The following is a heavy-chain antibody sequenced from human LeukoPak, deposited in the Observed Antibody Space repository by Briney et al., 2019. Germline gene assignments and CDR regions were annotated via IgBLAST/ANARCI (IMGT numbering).Heavy chain of an antibody. CDR2: IYWDDDR. CDR1: GFSLSTSRVG. J-gene: IGHJ4*02. CDR3: AGRTYATLKIDY. V-gene: IGHV2-5*02. D-gene: IGHD2-8*01. Sequence: SGPTLVKPTQTLTLTCSFSGFSLSTSRVGVGWIRQPPGKALECLALIYWDDDRRYSPSLKSRLTISKDTSKNQVVLTMTHMDPVDTATYYCAGRTYATLKIDYWGQGTLVTVSS.